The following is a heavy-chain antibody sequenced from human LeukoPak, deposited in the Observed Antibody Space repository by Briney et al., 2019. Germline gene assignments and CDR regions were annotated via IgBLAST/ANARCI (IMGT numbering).Heavy chain of an antibody. Sequence: GGSLRLSCAASGFTFSSYAMSWVRQAPGKGLEWVSAISGSGGSTYYADSVKGRFTISRDNSKNTLYLQMNSLRAEDTAVYYCAKDFLGYCSSTSCYGPDYWGQGTLVTVSS. D-gene: IGHD2-2*01. CDR1: GFTFSSYA. CDR3: AKDFLGYCSSTSCYGPDY. J-gene: IGHJ4*02. CDR2: ISGSGGST. V-gene: IGHV3-23*01.